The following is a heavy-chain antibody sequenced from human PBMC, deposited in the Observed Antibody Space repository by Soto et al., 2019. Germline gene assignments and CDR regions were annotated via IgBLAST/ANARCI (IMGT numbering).Heavy chain of an antibody. V-gene: IGHV3-15*01. CDR3: TTEWGIAVAGYFDY. D-gene: IGHD6-19*01. Sequence: EVQLVESGGGLVKPGGSLRLSCAASGFTFSNAWMSWVRQAPGKGLEWVGRIKSKTDGGTTDYAAPVKGRFTISRDDSKNTLYLQMNSLKTEDTAVYYCTTEWGIAVAGYFDYWGQGTLVTVSS. CDR2: IKSKTDGGTT. CDR1: GFTFSNAW. J-gene: IGHJ4*02.